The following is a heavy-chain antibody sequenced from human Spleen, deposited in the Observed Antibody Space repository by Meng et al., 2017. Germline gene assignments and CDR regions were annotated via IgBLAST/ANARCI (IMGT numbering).Heavy chain of an antibody. Sequence: ASVKVSCKASGYTFTGYYMHWVRQAPGQGLEWMGRINPNSGGTNYAQKFQGRVTMTRDTSISTAYMELSRLRAEDTAIYYCAKVGEGTRMFIKYYYGLDVWGQGTTVTVSS. V-gene: IGHV1-2*06. CDR3: AKVGEGTRMFIKYYYGLDV. J-gene: IGHJ6*02. CDR1: GYTFTGYY. D-gene: IGHD3-10*01. CDR2: INPNSGGT.